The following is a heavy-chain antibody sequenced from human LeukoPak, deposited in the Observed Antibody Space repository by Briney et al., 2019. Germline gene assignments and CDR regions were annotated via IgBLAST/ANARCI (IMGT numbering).Heavy chain of an antibody. Sequence: GGSLRLSCAVSGFSVATKYMSWVRQAPGKGLEWVSILYSDNRTDYADSVKGRFTISRHISRNTVYLQMNSLRTEDTAMYYCARDVGADWFDPWGQGTLVTVSS. V-gene: IGHV3-53*04. D-gene: IGHD4/OR15-4a*01. CDR3: ARDVGADWFDP. J-gene: IGHJ5*02. CDR1: GFSVATKY. CDR2: LYSDNRT.